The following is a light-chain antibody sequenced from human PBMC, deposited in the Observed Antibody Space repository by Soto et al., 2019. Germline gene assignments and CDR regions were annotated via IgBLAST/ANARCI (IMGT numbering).Light chain of an antibody. V-gene: IGLV1-40*01. Sequence: QSVLTQSPSVSGAPGQRVSISCTGTSSNIGAGFDVHWYQQLPGTAPKLLIYGNNNRPSGVPDRFSGSKSATSASLAITGLQAEDEADYYCQSCDSSLSGGSVFGTGTKLTVL. CDR1: SSNIGAGFD. CDR3: QSCDSSLSGGSV. CDR2: GNN. J-gene: IGLJ1*01.